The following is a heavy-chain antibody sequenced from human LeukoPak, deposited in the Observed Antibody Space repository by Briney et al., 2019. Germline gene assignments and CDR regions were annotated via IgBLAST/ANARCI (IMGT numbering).Heavy chain of an antibody. V-gene: IGHV5-51*01. CDR1: GYSLTSYW. D-gene: IGHD5-18*01. CDR2: IYPSDSNT. CDR3: ARWLIDTASDY. J-gene: IGHJ4*02. Sequence: GESLKISCKGSGYSLTSYWIGWVRQMPGKGLEWMGIIYPSDSNTRYSPSFQGQVTISADKSISTAYLQWTSLKASDTAMYYCARWLIDTASDYWGQGTLVTVSS.